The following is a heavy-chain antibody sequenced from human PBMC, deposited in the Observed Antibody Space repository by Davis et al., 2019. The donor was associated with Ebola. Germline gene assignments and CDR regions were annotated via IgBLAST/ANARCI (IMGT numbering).Heavy chain of an antibody. Sequence: GESLKISCKGYGNSFARYWIGWVRQMPGKGLECMGFIYPGDSDTRYSPSFQGQVSISADKSISTAYLQWSSLKASDTAMYYCASLRRTITGMDDAFDIWGQGTMVTVSS. CDR3: ASLRRTITGMDDAFDI. CDR1: GNSFARYW. J-gene: IGHJ3*02. V-gene: IGHV5-51*01. CDR2: IYPGDSDT. D-gene: IGHD1-20*01.